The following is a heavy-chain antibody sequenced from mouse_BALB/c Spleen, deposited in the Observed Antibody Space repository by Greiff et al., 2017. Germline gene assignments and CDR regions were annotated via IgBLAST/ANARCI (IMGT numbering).Heavy chain of an antibody. CDR3: ARGDYDGGYAMDY. D-gene: IGHD2-4*01. CDR2: IYPGDGDT. J-gene: IGHJ4*01. V-gene: IGHV1-87*01. CDR1: GYTFTSYW. Sequence: VQLPQSGAELARPGASVKLSCKASGYTFTSYWMQWVKQRPGQGLEWIGAIYPGDGDTRYTQKFKGKATLTADKSSSTAYMQLSSLASEDSAVYYCARGDYDGGYAMDYWGQGTSVTVSS.